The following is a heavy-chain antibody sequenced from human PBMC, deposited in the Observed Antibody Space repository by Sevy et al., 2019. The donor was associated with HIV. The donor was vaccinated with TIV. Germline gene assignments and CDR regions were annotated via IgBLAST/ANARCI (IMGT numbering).Heavy chain of an antibody. Sequence: GESLKISCKGSGYSFTSYWIGWVRQMPGKGLEWMGIIYPGDSDTRYSPSFQGQVTISADKSISTSYLQWSSLKASDTAMYYCGTHNGDYAPNDAFDIWGQGTMVTVSS. CDR2: IYPGDSDT. CDR1: GYSFTSYW. CDR3: GTHNGDYAPNDAFDI. D-gene: IGHD4-17*01. V-gene: IGHV5-51*01. J-gene: IGHJ3*02.